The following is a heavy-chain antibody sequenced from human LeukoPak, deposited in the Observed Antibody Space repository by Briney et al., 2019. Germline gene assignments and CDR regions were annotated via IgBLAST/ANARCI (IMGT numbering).Heavy chain of an antibody. CDR1: GFTFSNYA. D-gene: IGHD1-26*01. Sequence: GGSLRLSCAASGFTFSNYAMHWVRQAPGKGLEWVALIRYDGSNKYYADSVKGRFTISRDNSKNTLYLQMNSLRAEDTAVYYCAKDRIVGVTSKTFDYWGQGTLVTVSS. CDR3: AKDRIVGVTSKTFDY. J-gene: IGHJ4*02. V-gene: IGHV3-30*02. CDR2: IRYDGSNK.